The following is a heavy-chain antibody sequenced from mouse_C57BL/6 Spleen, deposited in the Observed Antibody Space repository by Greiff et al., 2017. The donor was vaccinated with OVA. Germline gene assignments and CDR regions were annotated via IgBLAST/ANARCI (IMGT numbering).Heavy chain of an antibody. CDR2: ISYDGRN. CDR1: GYSITSGYY. D-gene: IGHD2-4*01. CDR3: ASYYDYDEGFAY. J-gene: IGHJ3*01. V-gene: IGHV3-6*01. Sequence: EVKLMESGPGLVKPSQSLSLTCSVTGYSITSGYYWNWIRQFPGNKLEWMGYISYDGRNNYNPSLKNRIYITRDTSKNQFFLKLNSVTTEDTATYYCASYYDYDEGFAYWGQGTLVTVSA.